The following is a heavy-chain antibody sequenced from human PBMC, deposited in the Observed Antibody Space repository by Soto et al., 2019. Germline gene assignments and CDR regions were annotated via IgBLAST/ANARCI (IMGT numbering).Heavy chain of an antibody. J-gene: IGHJ4*02. CDR1: GGTISGYY. D-gene: IGHD6-6*01. CDR3: ARGGRSSSKTVFDY. V-gene: IGHV4-59*01. Sequence: SETQSLTCTVAGGTISGYYWSWIRQTPGKGLEWIGYISYSGSPNYNPSLRSRVTISVDTSQNQFSLKLTSVTAADTAVYYCARGGRSSSKTVFDYWGQGTLVTVSS. CDR2: ISYSGSP.